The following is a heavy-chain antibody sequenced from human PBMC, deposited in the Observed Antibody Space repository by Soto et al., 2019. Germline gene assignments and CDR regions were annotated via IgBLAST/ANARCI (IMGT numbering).Heavy chain of an antibody. CDR3: ARDPWPLTGTTGYYYGMDV. Sequence: PGGSLRLSCAASGFTFSSYSMNWVRQAPGKGLEWVSSISSSSSYIYYADSVKGRFTISRDNAKNSLYLQMNSLRAEDTAVYYCARDPWPLTGTTGYYYGMDVWGQGTTVTVSS. CDR1: GFTFSSYS. J-gene: IGHJ6*02. V-gene: IGHV3-21*01. CDR2: ISSSSSYI. D-gene: IGHD1-7*01.